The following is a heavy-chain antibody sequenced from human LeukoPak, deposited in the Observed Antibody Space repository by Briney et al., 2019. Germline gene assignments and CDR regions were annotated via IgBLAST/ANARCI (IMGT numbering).Heavy chain of an antibody. J-gene: IGHJ5*02. CDR3: ARGRSSSWYDWFDP. D-gene: IGHD6-13*01. CDR1: GGSISSVDYY. CDR2: INYRGSA. Sequence: SETLSLTCTVSGGSISSVDYYWSWIRQYPGKGLEWIGYINYRGSAYYNPSLKSRVTISVDTSKNQFSLKLSSVTAADTAVYYCARGRSSSWYDWFDPWGQGTLVTVSS. V-gene: IGHV4-31*03.